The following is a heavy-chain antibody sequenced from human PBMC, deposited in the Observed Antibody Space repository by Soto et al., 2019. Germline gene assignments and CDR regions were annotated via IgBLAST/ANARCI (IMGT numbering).Heavy chain of an antibody. CDR1: GFTFSSYA. D-gene: IGHD3-9*01. CDR2: ISYDGSNK. V-gene: IGHV3-30-3*01. Sequence: GGSLRLSCAASGFTFSSYAMHWVRQAPGKGLEWVAVISYDGSNKYYADSVKGRFTISRDNSKNTLYLQMNSLRAEDTAVYYCARDRAQFQLKDFDWLSYFDYWGQGTLVTVSS. CDR3: ARDRAQFQLKDFDWLSYFDY. J-gene: IGHJ4*02.